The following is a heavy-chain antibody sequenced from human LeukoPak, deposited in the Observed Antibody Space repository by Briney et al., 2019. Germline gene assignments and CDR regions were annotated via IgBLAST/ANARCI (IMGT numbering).Heavy chain of an antibody. CDR2: INPNSGGT. Sequence: ASVKVSCKASGYTFTGYYMHWVRQAPGQGLEWMGWINPNSGGTNFAQKFQGRITMTRDTSISTAYMELSRLMSDDTAVYYCARVFGRQLPNSWGQGTLVTVSS. V-gene: IGHV1-2*02. CDR3: ARVFGRQLPNS. J-gene: IGHJ4*02. CDR1: GYTFTGYY. D-gene: IGHD1-26*01.